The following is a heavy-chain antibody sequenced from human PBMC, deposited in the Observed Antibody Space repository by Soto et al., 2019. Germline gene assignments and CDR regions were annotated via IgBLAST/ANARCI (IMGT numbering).Heavy chain of an antibody. J-gene: IGHJ4*02. V-gene: IGHV1-18*01. D-gene: IGHD6-19*01. CDR3: ARDPAVAGTRAFDY. CDR2: ISAYNGNT. CDR1: GYTFTSYG. Sequence: GASVKVSCKASGYTFTSYGISWVRQAPGQGLEWMGWISAYNGNTNYAQKLQGRVTMTTDTSTSTTYMELRSLRSDDTAVYYCARDPAVAGTRAFDYWGQGTLVTVSS.